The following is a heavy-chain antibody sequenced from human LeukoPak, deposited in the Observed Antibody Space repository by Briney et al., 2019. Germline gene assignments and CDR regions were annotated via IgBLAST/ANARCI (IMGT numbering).Heavy chain of an antibody. V-gene: IGHV3-23*01. Sequence: GGSLRLSCAVSGFIFSIYDMTGVRRPPGKGLQWVSVISRRGGLTVAADSVKGRFTISRDNSKNTLYLQMNSLRAEDTAVYYCARDPQPPIVVVPAAMDNWGQGTLVTVSS. CDR2: ISRRGGLT. D-gene: IGHD2-2*01. CDR1: GFIFSIYD. J-gene: IGHJ4*02. CDR3: ARDPQPPIVVVPAAMDN.